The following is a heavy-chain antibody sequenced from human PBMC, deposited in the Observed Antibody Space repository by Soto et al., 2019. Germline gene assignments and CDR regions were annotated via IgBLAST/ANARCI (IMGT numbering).Heavy chain of an antibody. J-gene: IGHJ4*02. V-gene: IGHV4-59*12. CDR2: IYYSGST. CDR3: ARSDSSGKTRYYFDH. CDR1: GGSISSYY. D-gene: IGHD3-22*01. Sequence: SETLSLTCTISGGSISSYYWSWIRQPPGKGLEWVGYIYYSGSTNYNPSLKSRLTISVDTSKNQFSLKLSSVTVADTAVYYCARSDSSGKTRYYFDHWGQGTLVTVSS.